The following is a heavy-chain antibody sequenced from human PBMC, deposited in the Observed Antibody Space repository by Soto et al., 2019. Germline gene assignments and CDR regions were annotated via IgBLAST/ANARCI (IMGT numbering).Heavy chain of an antibody. CDR3: ARQGITMVRGVSYPTNYYGMDV. V-gene: IGHV5-10-1*01. CDR1: GDRFTSSW. Sequence: VASETISYKRSGDRFTSSWISRVRQMNGKGLEWMGRIDPSDSYTNYSPSFQGHVTISADKSISTAYLQWSSLKASDTAMYYCARQGITMVRGVSYPTNYYGMDVWGQGTTVTVSS. CDR2: IDPSDSYT. D-gene: IGHD3-10*01. J-gene: IGHJ6*02.